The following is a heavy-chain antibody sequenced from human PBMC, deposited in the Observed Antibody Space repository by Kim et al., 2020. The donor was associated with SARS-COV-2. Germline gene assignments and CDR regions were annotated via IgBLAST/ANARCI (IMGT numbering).Heavy chain of an antibody. CDR3: ARGVYSSSRPSYYFDY. V-gene: IGHV4-4*02. Sequence: LKSRVTISVDKSKNQFSLKLSSVTAADTAVYYCARGVYSSSRPSYYFDYWGQGTLVTVSS. D-gene: IGHD6-13*01. J-gene: IGHJ4*02.